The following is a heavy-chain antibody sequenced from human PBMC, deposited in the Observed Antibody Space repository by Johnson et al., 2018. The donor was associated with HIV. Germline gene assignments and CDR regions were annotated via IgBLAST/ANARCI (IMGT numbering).Heavy chain of an antibody. Sequence: EVQLVESGGGVVQPGRSLRLSCAASGFAFSSYPMSWVRQAPGKGLDWVSAISGGGGNTYYADSVKGRFTISRDNSKNTLYLQMNSLRAEDTAVYYCAKEPRPAFDIWGQGTMVTVSS. V-gene: IGHV3-23*04. CDR3: AKEPRPAFDI. CDR1: GFAFSSYP. J-gene: IGHJ3*02. CDR2: ISGGGGNT.